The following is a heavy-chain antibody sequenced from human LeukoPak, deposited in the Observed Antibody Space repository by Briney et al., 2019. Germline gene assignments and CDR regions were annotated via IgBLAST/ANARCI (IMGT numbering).Heavy chain of an antibody. CDR2: IYPGDSDT. CDR3: ARHGRPYGSSSSYHDQFDP. V-gene: IGHV5-51*01. CDR1: GYSFTSYW. D-gene: IGHD6-6*01. J-gene: IGHJ5*02. Sequence: GESLKISCKGSGYSFTSYWIGWVRQMPGKGLEWRGIIYPGDSDTRYSPPFQGQVTISADKSISTAYLQWSSLKASDTAMYYCARHGRPYGSSSSYHDQFDPWGQGTLVTVSS.